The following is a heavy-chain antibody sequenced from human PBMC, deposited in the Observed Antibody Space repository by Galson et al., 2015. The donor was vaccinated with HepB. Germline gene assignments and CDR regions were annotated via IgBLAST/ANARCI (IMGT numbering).Heavy chain of an antibody. J-gene: IGHJ4*02. CDR2: ISYDGSNK. Sequence: SLRLSCAASGFTFSSYAMHWVRQAPGKGLEWVAVISYDGSNKYYADSVKGRFTISSDNSKNTLYLQMNSLRAEDTAVYYCARDALGYCSSTSCYENKFDYWGQGTLVTVSS. CDR1: GFTFSSYA. V-gene: IGHV3-30-3*01. D-gene: IGHD2-2*01. CDR3: ARDALGYCSSTSCYENKFDY.